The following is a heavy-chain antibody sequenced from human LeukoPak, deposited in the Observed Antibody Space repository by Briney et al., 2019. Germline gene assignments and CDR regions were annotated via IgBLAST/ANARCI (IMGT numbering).Heavy chain of an antibody. J-gene: IGHJ4*02. CDR1: GGSISSGGYY. Sequence: SQTLSLTCTVSGGSISSGGYYWSWIRQHPGKGLEWIGYIYYSGSTYYNPSLKSRATISVDTSKNQFSLKLSSVTAADTAVYYYARGRTMTTVTTYFDYWGQETLVTVSS. V-gene: IGHV4-31*03. CDR2: IYYSGST. CDR3: ARGRTMTTVTTYFDY. D-gene: IGHD4-17*01.